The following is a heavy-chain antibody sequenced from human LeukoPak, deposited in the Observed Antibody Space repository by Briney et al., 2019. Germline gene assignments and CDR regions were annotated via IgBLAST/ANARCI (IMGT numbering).Heavy chain of an antibody. CDR1: GFTFSFYA. CDR2: VSSIGGST. V-gene: IGHV3-64D*09. CDR3: VKEGNGAFDI. D-gene: IGHD2-8*01. Sequence: GGSLRLSCAASGFTFSFYAMTWVRQAPAKGLEYVSAVSSIGGSTYYADSVKGRFTISRDNSKNTLYLQMISLRPEDTAVYYCVKEGNGAFDIWGQGTMVTVSS. J-gene: IGHJ3*02.